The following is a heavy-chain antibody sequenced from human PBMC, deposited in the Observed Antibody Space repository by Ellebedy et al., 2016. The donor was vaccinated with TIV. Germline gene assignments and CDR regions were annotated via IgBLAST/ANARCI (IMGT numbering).Heavy chain of an antibody. CDR1: GGSTSTYY. CDR3: ARGFLSKWLDP. J-gene: IGHJ5*02. CDR2: VYYSGSP. Sequence: MPSETLSLTCTVSGGSTSTYYWTWIRQPPGKGLEWIGNVYYSGSPNYNPSLKSRVTISLDTSKKQFSLKLDSVTAADHAVDYCARGFLSKWLDPWGRGILVTVAS. V-gene: IGHV4-59*01. D-gene: IGHD2/OR15-2a*01.